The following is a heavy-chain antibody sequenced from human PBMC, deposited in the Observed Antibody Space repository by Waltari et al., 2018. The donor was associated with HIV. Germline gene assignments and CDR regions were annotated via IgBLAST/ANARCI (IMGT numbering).Heavy chain of an antibody. J-gene: IGHJ5*02. V-gene: IGHV5-51*01. D-gene: IGHD6-6*01. CDR1: GYSFTSYW. Sequence: EVQLVQSGAEVNKPGESLKNSRKGSGYSFTSYWHGWARQMPGKGLEWMGIIYPGDSDTRYSPSFQGQVTISADKSISTAYLQWSSLKASDTAMYYCARHFRYSSSSDWFDPWGQGTLVTVSS. CDR3: ARHFRYSSSSDWFDP. CDR2: IYPGDSDT.